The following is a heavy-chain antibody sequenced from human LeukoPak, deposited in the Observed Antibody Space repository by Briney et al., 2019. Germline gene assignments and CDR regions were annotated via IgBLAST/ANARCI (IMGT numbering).Heavy chain of an antibody. D-gene: IGHD7-27*01. CDR2: IYYSGST. CDR3: ARHSLTGDQGDAFDI. V-gene: IGHV4-39*01. J-gene: IGHJ3*02. CDR1: GGSITSHY. Sequence: SETLSLTCSVSGGSITSHYWGWIRQPPGKGLEWIGSIYYSGSTYYNPSLKSRVTISVDTSKNQFSLKLSSVTAADTAVYYCARHSLTGDQGDAFDIWGQGTMVTVSS.